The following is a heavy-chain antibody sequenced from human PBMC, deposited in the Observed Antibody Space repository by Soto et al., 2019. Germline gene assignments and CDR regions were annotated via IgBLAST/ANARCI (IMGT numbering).Heavy chain of an antibody. CDR1: GYTFIGYE. J-gene: IGHJ6*02. D-gene: IGHD2-2*01. Sequence: GASVKVSCKASGYTFIGYEIHWVRQAPGQGLEWMGLMNPNSGGTRNAQKFQGRVTMTRDTSISTAYMELSSLRSDDTAVYYCVRSYSSGELVPTAPWGQGTTVTVSS. CDR2: MNPNSGGT. CDR3: VRSYSSGELVPTAP. V-gene: IGHV1-2*02.